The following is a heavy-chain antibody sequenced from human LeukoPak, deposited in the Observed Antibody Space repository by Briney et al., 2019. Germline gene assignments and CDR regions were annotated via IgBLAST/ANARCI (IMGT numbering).Heavy chain of an antibody. CDR1: GGSISSGGYY. CDR2: IYYSGST. Sequence: KSSQTLSLTCTVSGGSISSGGYYWSWIRQHPGKGLEWIGYIYYSGSTYYNPSLKSRVTISVDTSKNQFSLKLSSVTAADTAVYYCARIRQFLEWLGEGYYFDYWGQGTLVTASS. D-gene: IGHD3-3*01. V-gene: IGHV4-31*03. CDR3: ARIRQFLEWLGEGYYFDY. J-gene: IGHJ4*02.